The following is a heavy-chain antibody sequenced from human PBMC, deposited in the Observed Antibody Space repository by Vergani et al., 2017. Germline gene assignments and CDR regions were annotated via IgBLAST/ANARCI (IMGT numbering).Heavy chain of an antibody. J-gene: IGHJ2*01. D-gene: IGHD2-2*01. CDR1: GFTFDDYA. CDR3: ARRICSSTSCQYFDL. Sequence: EVQLVESGGGLVQPGRSLRLSCAASGFTFDDYAMHWVRQAPGKGLEWVSGISWNSGSIGYADSVKGRFTISRDNAKNSLYLQMNSLRAEDTALYYCARRICSSTSCQYFDLWGRGTLVTVSS. CDR2: ISWNSGSI. V-gene: IGHV3-9*01.